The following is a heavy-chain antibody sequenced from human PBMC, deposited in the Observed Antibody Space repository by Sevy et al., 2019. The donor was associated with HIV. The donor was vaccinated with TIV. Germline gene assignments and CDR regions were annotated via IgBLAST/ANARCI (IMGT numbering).Heavy chain of an antibody. CDR3: ARAGGDYDFWSGYYFYYYYGMDV. CDR1: GGSISSGYY. D-gene: IGHD3-3*01. Sequence: SETLSLTCTVSGGSISSGYYWGWIRQPPGKGLEWIGSIYHSGSTYYNPSLKSRVTISVDTSKNQFSLKLSSVTAADTAVYYCARAGGDYDFWSGYYFYYYYGMDVWGQGTTVTVSS. CDR2: IYHSGST. J-gene: IGHJ6*02. V-gene: IGHV4-38-2*02.